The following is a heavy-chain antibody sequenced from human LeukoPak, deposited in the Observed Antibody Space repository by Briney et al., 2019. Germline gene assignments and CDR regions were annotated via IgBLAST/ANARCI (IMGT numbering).Heavy chain of an antibody. D-gene: IGHD3-10*01. Sequence: GESLKISCKGSGYSFTTYWIGWVRQMPGKGLEWLGIIYPGDSDTRYSPSFQGQVTISADKSISTAYLQWSSLKASDTAMYYCARPAMVRGVTIAFDVWGQGTMVTVSS. J-gene: IGHJ3*01. CDR2: IYPGDSDT. V-gene: IGHV5-51*01. CDR3: ARPAMVRGVTIAFDV. CDR1: GYSFTTYW.